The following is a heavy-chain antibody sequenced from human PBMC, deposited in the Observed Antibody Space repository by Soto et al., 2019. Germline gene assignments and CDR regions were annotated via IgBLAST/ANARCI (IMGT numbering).Heavy chain of an antibody. J-gene: IGHJ5*01. Sequence: PGGSLRLSCAASGFTFSSYWMSWVRQAPGKGLEWVANIKQDGSEKYYVDSVKGRFTISRDNSKNSLYLQMNSLRAEDTAVYYCAGGLIQPRNWFDSWGQGTLVTVSS. V-gene: IGHV3-7*03. CDR1: GFTFSSYW. CDR3: AGGLIQPRNWFDS. D-gene: IGHD5-18*01. CDR2: IKQDGSEK.